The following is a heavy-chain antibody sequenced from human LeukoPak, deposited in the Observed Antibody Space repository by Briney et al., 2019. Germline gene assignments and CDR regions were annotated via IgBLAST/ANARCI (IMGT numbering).Heavy chain of an antibody. CDR1: GGSILSSNYY. CDR3: AKLLRPEKSDYYGMDV. CDR2: IYYSGST. V-gene: IGHV4-61*05. Sequence: PSETLSLTCTVSGGSILSSNYYWGWIRQPPGKGLEWIGTIYYSGSTNYNPSLKSRVTISVDTSKNQFSLKLSSVTAADTAVYYCAKLLRPEKSDYYGMDVWGQGTTVTVSS. D-gene: IGHD2-21*01. J-gene: IGHJ6*02.